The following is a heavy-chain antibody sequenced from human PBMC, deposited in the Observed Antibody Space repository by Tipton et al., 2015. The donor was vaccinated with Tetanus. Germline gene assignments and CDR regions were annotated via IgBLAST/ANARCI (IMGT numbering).Heavy chain of an antibody. V-gene: IGHV5-51*01. D-gene: IGHD2-8*01. CDR1: GYIFNNYW. J-gene: IGHJ4*02. Sequence: QLVQSRGGVKKPGESLKISCKGSGYIFNNYWIGWVRQKPGKGLEWMGIIYPGDSDTRYSPSFQGQVTISVDKSINTAYLQWSSLKASDTSMFYCARAHCTDGVCNFDFWGQGALVTVAS. CDR2: IYPGDSDT. CDR3: ARAHCTDGVCNFDF.